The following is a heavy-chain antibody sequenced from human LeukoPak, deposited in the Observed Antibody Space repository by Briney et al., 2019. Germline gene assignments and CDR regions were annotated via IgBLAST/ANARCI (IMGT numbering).Heavy chain of an antibody. CDR1: GFTFSSYE. CDR3: AKDAGATMIIVVNYFDW. CDR2: VSASGDTT. D-gene: IGHD3-22*01. J-gene: IGHJ4*02. Sequence: GGSLRLSCAASGFTFSSYEMNWVRQAPGKGLEWVSGVSASGDTTYYAGSVKGRFTISRDNSKNTLYLQMNSLTAEDTAIYYCAKDAGATMIIVVNYFDWWGQGTLVTVSS. V-gene: IGHV3-23*01.